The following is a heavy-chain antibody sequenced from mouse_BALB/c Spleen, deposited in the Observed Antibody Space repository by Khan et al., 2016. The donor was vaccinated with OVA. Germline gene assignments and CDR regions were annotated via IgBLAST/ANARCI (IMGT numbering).Heavy chain of an antibody. Sequence: EVQLQQSGPELVKPGASVKISCKASGYTFTDYNMHWVKQSHGKSLEWIGYIFPYNGGTGYNQKFKSKATLTIDNSSNTAYMELRSLTSEDSAVYYCARETYYDYDEYYVDYWGQGTTLTVSS. CDR3: ARETYYDYDEYYVDY. CDR1: GYTFTDYN. D-gene: IGHD2-4*01. CDR2: IFPYNGGT. V-gene: IGHV1S29*02. J-gene: IGHJ2*01.